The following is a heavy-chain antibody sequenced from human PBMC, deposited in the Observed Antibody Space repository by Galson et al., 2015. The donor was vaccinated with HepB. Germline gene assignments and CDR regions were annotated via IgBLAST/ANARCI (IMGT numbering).Heavy chain of an antibody. CDR3: AKANYSDV. D-gene: IGHD4/OR15-4a*01. J-gene: IGHJ4*02. CDR1: GFTFSSYA. CDR2: ISSSGGST. V-gene: IGHV3-23*01. Sequence: SLRLSCAASGFTFSSYAMNWVRQAPGKGLEWVSDISSSGGSTYYADSVKGRFTISRDNSQNTLYLQMNSLRAEDTAVYYCAKANYSDVWGQGTLVIVSS.